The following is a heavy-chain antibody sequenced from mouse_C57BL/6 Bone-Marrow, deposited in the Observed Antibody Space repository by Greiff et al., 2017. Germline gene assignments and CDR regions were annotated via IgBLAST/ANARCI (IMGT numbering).Heavy chain of an antibody. CDR1: GFTFSSYG. V-gene: IGHV5-6*01. CDR3: ARVPYYYGSSYGWFAY. Sequence: EVKLMESGGDLVKPGGSLKLSCAASGFTFSSYGMSWVRQTPDKRLEWVATISSGGSYTYYPDSVKGRFTISRDNAKNTLYLQMSSLKSEDTAMYYCARVPYYYGSSYGWFAYWGQGTLVTVSA. CDR2: ISSGGSYT. J-gene: IGHJ3*01. D-gene: IGHD1-1*01.